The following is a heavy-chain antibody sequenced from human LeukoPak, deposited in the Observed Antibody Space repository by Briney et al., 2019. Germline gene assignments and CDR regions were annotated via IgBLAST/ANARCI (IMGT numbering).Heavy chain of an antibody. CDR3: ATSRVFDH. Sequence: GGSLRLSCAASGFTFDDYAMHWVRQAPGKGLEWLSFINSAGVNIYYADSVKGRFTISRDNAKKTLYLEMNSLRMEDTAIYYCATSRVFDHWGQGTLVTVSS. CDR2: INSAGVNI. CDR1: GFTFDDYA. V-gene: IGHV3-48*03. J-gene: IGHJ4*02.